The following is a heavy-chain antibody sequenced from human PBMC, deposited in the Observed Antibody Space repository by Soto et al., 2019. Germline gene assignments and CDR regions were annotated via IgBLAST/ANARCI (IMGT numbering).Heavy chain of an antibody. J-gene: IGHJ3*02. CDR1: GYTFTSYY. CDR3: ATASPIVVVVAATPYVDAFDI. D-gene: IGHD2-15*01. Sequence: ASVKVSCKASGYTFTSYYMHWVRQAPGQGLEWMGIINPSGGSTSYAQKFQGRVTMTRDTSTSTVYMELSSLRSEDTAVYYCATASPIVVVVAATPYVDAFDIWGQGTMVTVSS. CDR2: INPSGGST. V-gene: IGHV1-46*01.